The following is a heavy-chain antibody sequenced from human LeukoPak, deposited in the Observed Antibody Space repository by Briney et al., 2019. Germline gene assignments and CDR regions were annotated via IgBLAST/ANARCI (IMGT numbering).Heavy chain of an antibody. CDR1: GGSISNQY. J-gene: IGHJ4*02. CDR3: ARDISPVNY. Sequence: PSETLSLTCSVSGGSISNQYWSWIRQPPGKGLEWIGYIYYSGSTNYNPSLKSRVTISVDTSKNRFSLKLSSVTAADTAVYYCARDISPVNYWGQGTLVTVSS. V-gene: IGHV4-59*11. D-gene: IGHD6-19*01. CDR2: IYYSGST.